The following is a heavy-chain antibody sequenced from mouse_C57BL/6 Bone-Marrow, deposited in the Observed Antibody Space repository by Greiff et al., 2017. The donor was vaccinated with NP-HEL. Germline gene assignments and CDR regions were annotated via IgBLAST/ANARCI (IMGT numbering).Heavy chain of an antibody. CDR3: ARDYGSSCSFAY. J-gene: IGHJ3*01. Sequence: EVKLVESGGGLVKPGGSLKLSCAASGFTFSSYTMSWVRQTPEQRLEWVATISGGGGNTYYPDSVKGRFTISRDNAKNTLYLQMSSLMSEDTAVYYGARDYGSSCSFAYWGQGTLVTVSA. CDR1: GFTFSSYT. D-gene: IGHD1-1*01. V-gene: IGHV5-9*04. CDR2: ISGGGGNT.